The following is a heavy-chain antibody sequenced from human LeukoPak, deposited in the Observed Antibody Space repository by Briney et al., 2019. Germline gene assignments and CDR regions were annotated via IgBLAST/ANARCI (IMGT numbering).Heavy chain of an antibody. Sequence: GASVKVSCKASGYTFTGYYMHWVRRAPGQGLEWMGRINPNSGGTNYAQKFQSRVTMTRETSISTAYMELSRLRSDDTAVYYCAREYDYYDSSGYPRRDAFDIWGQGTMVTVSS. V-gene: IGHV1-2*06. CDR1: GYTFTGYY. CDR2: INPNSGGT. J-gene: IGHJ3*02. D-gene: IGHD3-22*01. CDR3: AREYDYYDSSGYPRRDAFDI.